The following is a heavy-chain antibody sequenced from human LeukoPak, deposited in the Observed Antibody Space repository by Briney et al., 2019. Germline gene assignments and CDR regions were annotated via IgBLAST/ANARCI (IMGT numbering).Heavy chain of an antibody. CDR3: ARELERHFDY. D-gene: IGHD1-1*01. CDR2: ISYDGRNK. J-gene: IGHJ4*02. Sequence: PGRSLRLSCAASGFTFSSYAMHWVRQAPGKGLEWVAVISYDGRNKYHADSVKGRFTISRDNSKNTLYLQMNSLRGEDTAVYYCARELERHFDYWGQGTLVTVSS. V-gene: IGHV3-30*04. CDR1: GFTFSSYA.